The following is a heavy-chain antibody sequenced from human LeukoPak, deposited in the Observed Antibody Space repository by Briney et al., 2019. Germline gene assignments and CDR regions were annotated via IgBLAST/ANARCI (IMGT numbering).Heavy chain of an antibody. J-gene: IGHJ4*02. CDR2: ISSSSSSI. Sequence: GGSLRLSCAASGFTFSTYSMNWVRQAPGKGLEWVSYISSSSSSIYYADSVKGRFTISRDNAKDSLYLQMNTLRAEDTAVYYCARKVANTYGYFDPWGQGTLVTVSS. CDR3: ARKVANTYGYFDP. CDR1: GFTFSTYS. D-gene: IGHD5-18*01. V-gene: IGHV3-48*01.